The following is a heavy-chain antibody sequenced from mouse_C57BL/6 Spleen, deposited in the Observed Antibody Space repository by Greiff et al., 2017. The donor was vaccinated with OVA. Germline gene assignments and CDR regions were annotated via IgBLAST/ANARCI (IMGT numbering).Heavy chain of an antibody. CDR3: ARIAYYDYEYYYAMDY. Sequence: QVQLQQPGAELVKPGASVKLSCKASGYTFTSYWMHWVKQRPGQGLEWIGMIHPNSGSTNYNEKFKSKATLTVDKSSSKAYMQLSSLTSEDSAVYCCARIAYYDYEYYYAMDYWGQGTSVTVSS. CDR2: IHPNSGST. V-gene: IGHV1-64*01. J-gene: IGHJ4*01. CDR1: GYTFTSYW. D-gene: IGHD2-4*01.